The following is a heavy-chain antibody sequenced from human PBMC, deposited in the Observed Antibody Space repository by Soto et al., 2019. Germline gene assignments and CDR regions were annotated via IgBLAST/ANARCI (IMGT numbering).Heavy chain of an antibody. CDR1: GGSISSGGYS. J-gene: IGHJ3*02. CDR2: IYHSGST. Sequence: PSETLSLTCAVSGGSISSGGYSWSWIRQPPGKGLEWIGYIYHSGSTYYNPSLKSRVTISVDRSKNQFSLKLSSVTVADTAVYYCARAHGSGWGALDIWGQGTMVTVSS. D-gene: IGHD3-10*01. CDR3: ARAHGSGWGALDI. V-gene: IGHV4-30-2*01.